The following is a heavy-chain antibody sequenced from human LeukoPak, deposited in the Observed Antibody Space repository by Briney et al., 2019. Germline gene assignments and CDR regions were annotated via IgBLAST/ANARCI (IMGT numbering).Heavy chain of an antibody. Sequence: GGSLRLSCAASGFTFSSYAMHWVRQAPGKGLEWGAVISYDGSNKYYADSVKGRFTISRDNSKNTLYLQMNSLRAEDTAVYYCARDGVKQWLVPSIYYYYYMDVWGKGTTVTVSS. CDR3: ARDGVKQWLVPSIYYYYYMDV. J-gene: IGHJ6*03. V-gene: IGHV3-30*04. CDR2: ISYDGSNK. D-gene: IGHD6-19*01. CDR1: GFTFSSYA.